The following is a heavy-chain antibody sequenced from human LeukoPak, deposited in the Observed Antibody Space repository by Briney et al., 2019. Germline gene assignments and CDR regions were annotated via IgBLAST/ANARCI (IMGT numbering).Heavy chain of an antibody. Sequence: GGSLRLSCAASGFTFSSYSMNWVRRAPGKGLEWVSYISSSSSTIYYADSVKGRFTISRDNAKNSLYLQMNGLRAEDTGVYYCLLAFDYWGQGTLVTVSS. CDR1: GFTFSSYS. CDR3: LLAFDY. J-gene: IGHJ4*02. D-gene: IGHD2-15*01. CDR2: ISSSSSTI. V-gene: IGHV3-48*01.